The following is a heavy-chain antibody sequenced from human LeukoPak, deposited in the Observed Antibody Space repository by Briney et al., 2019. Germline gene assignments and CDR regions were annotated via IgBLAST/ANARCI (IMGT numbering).Heavy chain of an antibody. Sequence: GGSLRLSCAASGFTFSSYWMNWVRRAPGKGLEWVANIKQDGSEKFYVDSVKGRFTISRDNAKNSLYLQMNSLRAEDTAVYYCARDPLPTVPTPTGMDVWGQGTTVTVSS. CDR1: GFTFSSYW. V-gene: IGHV3-7*01. J-gene: IGHJ6*02. D-gene: IGHD4-17*01. CDR2: IKQDGSEK. CDR3: ARDPLPTVPTPTGMDV.